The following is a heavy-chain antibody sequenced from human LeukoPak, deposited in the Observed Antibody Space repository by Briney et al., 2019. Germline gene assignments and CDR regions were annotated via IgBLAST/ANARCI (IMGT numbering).Heavy chain of an antibody. CDR2: ISGSGGST. Sequence: GSLRLSCAASGFTFSSYAMSWVRQAPGKGLEWVSAISGSGGSTYYADSVKGRFTISRDNSKNTLYLQMNSLRAEDTAVYYCAKDPHPEQQLVHYFDYWGQGTLVTVSS. J-gene: IGHJ4*02. CDR1: GFTFSSYA. D-gene: IGHD6-13*01. CDR3: AKDPHPEQQLVHYFDY. V-gene: IGHV3-23*01.